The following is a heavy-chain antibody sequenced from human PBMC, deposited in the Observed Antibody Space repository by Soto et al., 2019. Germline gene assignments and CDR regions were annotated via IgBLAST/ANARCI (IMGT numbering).Heavy chain of an antibody. D-gene: IGHD6-13*01. Sequence: QVQLQESGPGLVKPSETLSLTCTVSGGSVSSGSYYWSWIRQPPGKGLEWIGYIYYSGSTNYNPSLKSRATISVDATMNQLSMKLSAVTAADTAVYYCAGGGSWSFEAFDIWGQETMVTVSS. CDR3: AGGGSWSFEAFDI. J-gene: IGHJ3*02. CDR1: GGSVSSGSYY. CDR2: IYYSGST. V-gene: IGHV4-61*01.